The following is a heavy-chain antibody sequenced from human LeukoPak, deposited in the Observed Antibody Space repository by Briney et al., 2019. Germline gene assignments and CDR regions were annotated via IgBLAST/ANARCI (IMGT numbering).Heavy chain of an antibody. D-gene: IGHD3-16*01. V-gene: IGHV4-59*12. CDR1: GGSISSYY. CDR3: ARSGFAKAFDY. Sequence: SETLSLTCTVSGGSISSYYWSWVRQPPGKGLEWIGEIYHSGSTNYNPSLKGRVTISVDKSKNQFSLKLSSVTAADTAVYYCARSGFAKAFDYWGQGTLVTVSS. J-gene: IGHJ4*02. CDR2: IYHSGST.